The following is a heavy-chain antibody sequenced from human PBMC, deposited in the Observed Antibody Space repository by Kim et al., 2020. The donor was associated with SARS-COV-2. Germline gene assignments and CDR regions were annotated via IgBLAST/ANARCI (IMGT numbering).Heavy chain of an antibody. CDR2: DGGST. CDR3: ALTGNTAY. J-gene: IGHJ4*02. D-gene: IGHD1-7*01. Sequence: DGGSTSYADSVKGRFTISRDNAKNTLYLQMNSRRAEDTAMYYCALTGNTAYWGQGTLVTVSS. V-gene: IGHV3-74*01.